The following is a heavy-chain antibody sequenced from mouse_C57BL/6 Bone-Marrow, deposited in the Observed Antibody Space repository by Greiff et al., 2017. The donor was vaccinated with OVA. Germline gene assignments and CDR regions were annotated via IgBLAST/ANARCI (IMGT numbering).Heavy chain of an antibody. CDR1: GYTFTSYN. CDR3: ASPLANWGYYYAMDY. D-gene: IGHD4-1*01. CDR2: IYPGNGDT. V-gene: IGHV1-12*01. Sequence: QVQLQQSGAELVRPGASVKMSCKASGYTFTSYNMHWVKQTPRQGLEWIGAIYPGNGDTSYNQKFKGKATLTVDKSSSTAYMQLSSLTSEDTAVYYCASPLANWGYYYAMDYWGQGTSVTVSS. J-gene: IGHJ4*01.